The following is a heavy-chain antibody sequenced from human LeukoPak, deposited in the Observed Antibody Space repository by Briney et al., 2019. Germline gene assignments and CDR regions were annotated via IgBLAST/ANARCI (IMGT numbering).Heavy chain of an antibody. V-gene: IGHV3-21*01. CDR2: ISSSSSYI. CDR3: ARDGGGYYDSSGEWGDY. CDR1: GFTFSSYS. Sequence: GGSLRLSCAASGFTFSSYSMNWVRQAPGKGLEWVSSISSSSSYIYYPDSVKGRFTISRDNAKNSLYLQMNSLRAEDTAVYYCARDGGGYYDSSGEWGDYWGQGTLVTVSS. J-gene: IGHJ4*02. D-gene: IGHD3-22*01.